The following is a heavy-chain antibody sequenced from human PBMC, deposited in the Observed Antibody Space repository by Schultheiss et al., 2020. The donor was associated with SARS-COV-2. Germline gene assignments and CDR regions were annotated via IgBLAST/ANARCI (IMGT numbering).Heavy chain of an antibody. CDR2: INHSGST. CDR1: GGSISSSSYY. D-gene: IGHD1-7*01. V-gene: IGHV4-39*01. J-gene: IGHJ4*02. CDR3: ARLRVRVVKLELRMFNFDY. Sequence: SETLSLTCTVSGGSISSSSYYWGWIRQPPGKGLEWIGEINHSGSTNYNPSLKSRVTISVDTSKNQFSLKLNSVTAADTAVYYCARLRVRVVKLELRMFNFDYWGQGTLVTVSS.